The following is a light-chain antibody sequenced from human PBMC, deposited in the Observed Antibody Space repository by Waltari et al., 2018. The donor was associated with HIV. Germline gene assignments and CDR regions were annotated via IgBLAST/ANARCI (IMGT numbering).Light chain of an antibody. J-gene: IGKJ4*01. V-gene: IGKV1-8*01. Sequence: AIQMTQSPSSLSASTGDRVTITCRASQGVGSYLAWYQRRPGEAPKLLIYGATTVQSGVPSRFSGSGSGTEFTLTISCLQSEDFATYYCQQYNSYPLTFGGGTKVEI. CDR2: GAT. CDR3: QQYNSYPLT. CDR1: QGVGSY.